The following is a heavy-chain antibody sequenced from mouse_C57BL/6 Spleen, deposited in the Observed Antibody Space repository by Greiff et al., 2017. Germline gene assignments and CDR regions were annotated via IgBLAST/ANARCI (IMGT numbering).Heavy chain of an antibody. CDR2: INPNNGGT. D-gene: IGHD1-1*01. V-gene: IGHV1-26*01. CDR1: GYTFTDYY. CDR3: ALYYGSSAFDY. J-gene: IGHJ2*01. Sequence: VQLQQSGPELVKPGASVKISCKASGYTFTDYYMIWVKQSHGKSLEWIGDINPNNGGTSYNQKFKGKATLTVDKSSSTAYMERRSLTSEDSAVYYCALYYGSSAFDYWGQGTTLTVSS.